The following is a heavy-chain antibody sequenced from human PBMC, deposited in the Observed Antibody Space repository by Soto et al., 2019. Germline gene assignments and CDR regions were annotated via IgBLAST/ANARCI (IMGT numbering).Heavy chain of an antibody. V-gene: IGHV3-33*01. CDR1: GFTFSNYG. Sequence: QAQLVESGGGVVQPGRSLRLSCAASGFTFSNYGMHWVRQAPGKGLEWVALIWLDGSNENYADFVKGRFTISRDNFKNTLYLPMNSMRDEDTAVYYCASPRTTVVTPLDAFDIWGQGTMVTVSS. CDR3: ASPRTTVVTPLDAFDI. J-gene: IGHJ3*02. CDR2: IWLDGSNE. D-gene: IGHD4-17*01.